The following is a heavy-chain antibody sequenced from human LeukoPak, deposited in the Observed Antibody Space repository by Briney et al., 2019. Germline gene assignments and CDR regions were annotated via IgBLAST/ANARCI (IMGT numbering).Heavy chain of an antibody. J-gene: IGHJ4*02. CDR1: KFTFSHYG. CDR2: DFNDGSNQ. CDR3: AKDAQRGFDYSNSLQK. D-gene: IGHD4-11*01. V-gene: IGHV3-33*03. Sequence: GGSLRLSCAASKFTFSHYGMHWVRQAPGKGLEWVAVDFNDGSNQYYADSVKGRFTVSRDNSQNMLYLQMNSLRPEDTAAYYCAKDAQRGFDYSNSLQKWGQGTLVTVSS.